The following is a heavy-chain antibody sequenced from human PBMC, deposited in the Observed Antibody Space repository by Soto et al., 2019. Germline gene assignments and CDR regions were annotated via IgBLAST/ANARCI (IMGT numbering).Heavy chain of an antibody. V-gene: IGHV1-46*01. Sequence: QVQLVQSGADVKKPGTSVKVSCKAAGYSFTNYCMYRVRQAPGQGLEWMGMINPRTGSTLYAQKFQDRVTLTRDTSTTTVYMELSTLISDDTAVYYCARDGGLLTASWHYDLWGPGTLVTVSS. CDR2: INPRTGST. J-gene: IGHJ2*01. D-gene: IGHD2-15*01. CDR3: ARDGGLLTASWHYDL. CDR1: GYSFTNYC.